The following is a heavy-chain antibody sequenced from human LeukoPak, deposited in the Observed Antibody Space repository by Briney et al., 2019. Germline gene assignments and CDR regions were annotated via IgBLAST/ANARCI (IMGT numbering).Heavy chain of an antibody. CDR3: PRSTWFGESTIDY. J-gene: IGHJ4*02. Sequence: SETLSLTCAVYGGSFSGYYWSWIRQPPGKGLEWIGEINHSGSTNYNPSLKSRVTISVDTSKNQFSLKLSSVTAADTAVYYCPRSTWFGESTIDYWGQGTLVTVSS. CDR1: GGSFSGYY. CDR2: INHSGST. V-gene: IGHV4-34*01. D-gene: IGHD3-10*01.